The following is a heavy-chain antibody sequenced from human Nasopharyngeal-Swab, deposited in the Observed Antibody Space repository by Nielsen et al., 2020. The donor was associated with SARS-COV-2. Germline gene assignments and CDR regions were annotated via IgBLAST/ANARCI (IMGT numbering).Heavy chain of an antibody. D-gene: IGHD3-22*01. J-gene: IGHJ4*02. V-gene: IGHV3-30-3*01. CDR3: ASTPLDSSGYYYAFHY. CDR1: GFTFSRYT. Sequence: SLRLSCAASGFTFSRYTMHWVRQAPGKGLEWVAVISYDGSSKYYADSVKGRFTISRDISKNTLYLQMNSLRAEDTAVFYCASTPLDSSGYYYAFHYWGRGTLVTVSS. CDR2: ISYDGSSK.